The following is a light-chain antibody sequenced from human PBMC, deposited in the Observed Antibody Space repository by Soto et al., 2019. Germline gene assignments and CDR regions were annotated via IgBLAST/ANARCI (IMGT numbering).Light chain of an antibody. CDR1: SSNIGSNT. CDR3: ASCDDSLAWV. CDR2: SNN. Sequence: QSVLTQPPSASGTPGQRVTISCSGSSSNIGSNTVNWYQQLTGTAPKLLIYSNNQRPSWVPDRFSGSKSGTSASLAISGLQSDEEADYYCASCDDSLAWVFGGGTKLTVL. J-gene: IGLJ3*02. V-gene: IGLV1-44*01.